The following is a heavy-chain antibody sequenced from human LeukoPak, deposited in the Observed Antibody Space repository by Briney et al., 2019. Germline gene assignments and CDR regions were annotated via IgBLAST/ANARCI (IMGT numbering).Heavy chain of an antibody. CDR3: ARVEYSSGWPENGGDY. CDR2: ISAYNGNT. V-gene: IGHV1-18*01. CDR1: GYTFTSYG. Sequence: ASVKVSCKASGYTFTSYGISWVRQAPGQGLEWMGWISAYNGNTNYAQKLQGRVTMTTDTSTSTAYMELRSLRSDDTAVYYCARVEYSSGWPENGGDYWGQGTLVTVSS. D-gene: IGHD6-19*01. J-gene: IGHJ4*02.